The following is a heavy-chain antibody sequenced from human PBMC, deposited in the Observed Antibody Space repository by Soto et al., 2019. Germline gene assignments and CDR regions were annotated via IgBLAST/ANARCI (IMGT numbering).Heavy chain of an antibody. CDR2: INHSGST. D-gene: IGHD1-26*01. CDR1: GGSFSGYY. J-gene: IGHJ4*02. CDR3: ARVSGSYRVGDY. V-gene: IGHV4-34*01. Sequence: QVQLQQWGAGLLKPSETLSLTCAVYGGSFSGYYWSWIRQPPGKGLEWIREINHSGSTNYNPSLKSRVTISVDTSKNQFSLKLSSVTAADTAVYYCARVSGSYRVGDYWGQGTLVTVSS.